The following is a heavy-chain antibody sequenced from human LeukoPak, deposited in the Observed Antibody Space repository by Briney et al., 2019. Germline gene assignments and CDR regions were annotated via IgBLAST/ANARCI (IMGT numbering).Heavy chain of an antibody. J-gene: IGHJ4*02. CDR2: ISLTGLT. Sequence: SGTMSLTCGASGGSISNTNWWSWVRQPPGQGLEWIGEISLTGLTHYNPSHESRVTVSLDKSKNHLSINLTSVTAAHTAVYYCSRENGAFSPFGYWGQGTLVTVLS. V-gene: IGHV4-4*02. CDR1: GGSISNTNW. CDR3: SRENGAFSPFGY. D-gene: IGHD2/OR15-2a*01.